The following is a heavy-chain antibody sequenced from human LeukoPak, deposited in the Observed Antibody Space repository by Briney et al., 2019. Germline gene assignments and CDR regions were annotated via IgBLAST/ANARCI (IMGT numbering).Heavy chain of an antibody. D-gene: IGHD1-26*01. V-gene: IGHV3-30*18. CDR3: AKDFIVGATTGFLDY. Sequence: PGGSLRLSCAASGFTFSSYGMHWVRQAPGKGLEWVAVISYDGSNKYYADSVKGRFTISRDNSKNTLYLQMNSLRAEDTAVYYCAKDFIVGATTGFLDYWGQGTLVTVSS. CDR1: GFTFSSYG. CDR2: ISYDGSNK. J-gene: IGHJ4*02.